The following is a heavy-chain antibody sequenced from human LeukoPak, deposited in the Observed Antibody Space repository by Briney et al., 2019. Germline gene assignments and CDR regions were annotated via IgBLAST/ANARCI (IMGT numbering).Heavy chain of an antibody. V-gene: IGHV1-69*05. CDR3: ARGTTVTWFDP. Sequence: GASVKVSCKASGYTFTSYDINWVRQAPGQGLEWMGGIIPIFGTANYAQKFQGRVTITTDESTSTAYMELSSLRSEDTAVYYCARGTTVTWFDPWGQGTLVTVSS. J-gene: IGHJ5*02. CDR1: GYTFTSYD. D-gene: IGHD4-11*01. CDR2: IIPIFGTA.